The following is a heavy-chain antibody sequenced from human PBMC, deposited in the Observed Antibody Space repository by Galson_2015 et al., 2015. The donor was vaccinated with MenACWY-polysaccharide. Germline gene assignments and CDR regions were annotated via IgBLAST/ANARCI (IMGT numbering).Heavy chain of an antibody. V-gene: IGHV3-7*01. CDR1: GFTFSSYW. Sequence: SLRLSCAASGFTFSSYWMSWARQAPGKGLEWVANIKEDGSDRYYVDSVKGRFTISRDNAKNSLYLQMNSPRAEDTAVYFCARDRGYLAFDIWGQGTMVTASS. J-gene: IGHJ3*02. CDR2: IKEDGSDR. CDR3: ARDRGYLAFDI. D-gene: IGHD6-13*01.